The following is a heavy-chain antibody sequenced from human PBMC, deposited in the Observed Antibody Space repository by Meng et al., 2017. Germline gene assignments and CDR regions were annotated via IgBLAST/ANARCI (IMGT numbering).Heavy chain of an antibody. V-gene: IGHV1-46*01. CDR3: AREVSVSDRVLVTDDY. D-gene: IGHD2-21*02. CDR1: GYTFTSYY. J-gene: IGHJ4*02. Sequence: ASVKVSCKASGYTFTSYYMHWVRQAPGQGLEWMGIINPSGGSTSYAQKFQGRVTMTRDTSTSTVYMELSSLRSEDTAVYYCAREVSVSDRVLVTDDYWGQGTLVTVSS. CDR2: INPSGGST.